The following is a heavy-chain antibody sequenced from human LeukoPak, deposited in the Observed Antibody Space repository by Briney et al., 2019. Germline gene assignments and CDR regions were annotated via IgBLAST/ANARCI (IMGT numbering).Heavy chain of an antibody. V-gene: IGHV4-39*07. D-gene: IGHD5-24*01. Sequence: MTSETLSLTCTVSGVSISSSSYYWGWIRQPPGKGLEWVGSTYFSGSSYYNPSLKSRVTISVDTSRNQFSLKLSSVTAADTAVYYCARSRSGYSYDHAAFDIWGQGTMVTVSS. CDR2: TYFSGSS. J-gene: IGHJ3*02. CDR3: ARSRSGYSYDHAAFDI. CDR1: GVSISSSSYY.